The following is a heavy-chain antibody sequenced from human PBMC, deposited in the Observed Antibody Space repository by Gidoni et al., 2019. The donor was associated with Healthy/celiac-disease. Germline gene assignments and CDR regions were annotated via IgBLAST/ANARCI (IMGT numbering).Heavy chain of an antibody. J-gene: IGHJ6*02. CDR2: SSGRGGST. V-gene: IGHV3-23*01. D-gene: IGHD3-3*01. CDR3: AKDGTDYDFWSGYYKGYYYYGMDV. CDR1: GLTFSSYA. Sequence: EVQLLESGGGLVQPGGSLRLSCSASGLTFSSYALSWFPPAPGKGREWVADSSGRGGSTYYADSVKGRFTISRDNSKNTRYLQMNSLRAEDTAVYYGAKDGTDYDFWSGYYKGYYYYGMDVWGQGTTVTVSS.